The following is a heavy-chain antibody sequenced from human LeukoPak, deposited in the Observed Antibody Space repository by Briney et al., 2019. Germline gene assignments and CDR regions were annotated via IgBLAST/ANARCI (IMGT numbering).Heavy chain of an antibody. CDR2: INIDGSAS. Sequence: GGSLRLSCAVSGFTFKNYWMHWVRQAPGKGLVWVSRINIDGSASDYADSVKGRFTISRDNARNTLYLQVNSLRAEDTAVYYCARDSSNRKNYMDVWGKGTTVTVPS. V-gene: IGHV3-74*01. J-gene: IGHJ6*03. D-gene: IGHD2-2*01. CDR1: GFTFKNYW. CDR3: ARDSSNRKNYMDV.